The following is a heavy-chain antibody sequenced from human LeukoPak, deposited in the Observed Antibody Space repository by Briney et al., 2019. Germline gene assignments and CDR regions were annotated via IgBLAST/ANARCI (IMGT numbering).Heavy chain of an antibody. V-gene: IGHV4-59*08. CDR3: ARGTPPYYSSFDY. D-gene: IGHD3-22*01. J-gene: IGHJ4*02. CDR2: IYYSGST. Sequence: PSETLSLTCTVSGGSISSYYWSWIRQPPGKGLEWIGYIYYSGSTNYNPSLKSRVTISVDTSKNQFSLKLSSVTAADTAVYYCARGTPPYYSSFDYWGQGTLVTVSS. CDR1: GGSISSYY.